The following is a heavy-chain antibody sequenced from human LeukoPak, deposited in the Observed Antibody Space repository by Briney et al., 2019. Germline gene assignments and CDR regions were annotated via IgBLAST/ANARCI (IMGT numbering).Heavy chain of an antibody. CDR3: AKDHGVDFWSGEGDYFDY. J-gene: IGHJ4*02. CDR1: GFTFSSYG. CDR2: ISYDGSNK. D-gene: IGHD3-3*01. Sequence: GRSLRLSCAASGFTFSSYGMHWVRQAPGKGLEWVAVISYDGSNKYYADSMKGRFTISRDNSKNTLYLQMNSLRAEDTAVYYCAKDHGVDFWSGEGDYFDYWGQGTLVTVSS. V-gene: IGHV3-30*18.